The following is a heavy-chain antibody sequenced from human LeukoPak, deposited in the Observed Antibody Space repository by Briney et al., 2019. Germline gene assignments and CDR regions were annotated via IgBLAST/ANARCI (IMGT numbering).Heavy chain of an antibody. V-gene: IGHV3-21*01. CDR1: GFTFTSFA. J-gene: IGHJ4*02. CDR2: ISSSSSHI. D-gene: IGHD6-19*01. Sequence: GGSLRLSCAASGFTFTSFAMNWVRQAPGKGLEWVSSISSSSSHIYYADSVKGRFTTSRDNAKNSLYLQMNSLRAEDTAVYYCARELSGVDYWGQGTLVTVSS. CDR3: ARELSGVDY.